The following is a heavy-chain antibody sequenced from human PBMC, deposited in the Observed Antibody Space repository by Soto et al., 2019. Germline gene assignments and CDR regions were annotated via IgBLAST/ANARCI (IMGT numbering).Heavy chain of an antibody. CDR1: GFTFSSYA. Sequence: EVQLLESGGGLVQPGGSLRLSCAASGFTFSSYAMSWVRQAPGKGLEWVSAISGSGGSTYYADSVKGRFTISRDNSKNTLYLQMNSMRAEDTAVYYCANELYGRWLGPLDYWGQGTLVTVSS. D-gene: IGHD6-19*01. CDR2: ISGSGGST. CDR3: ANELYGRWLGPLDY. V-gene: IGHV3-23*01. J-gene: IGHJ4*02.